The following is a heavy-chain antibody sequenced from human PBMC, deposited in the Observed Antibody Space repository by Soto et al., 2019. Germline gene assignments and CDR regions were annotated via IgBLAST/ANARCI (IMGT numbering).Heavy chain of an antibody. Sequence: PSETLAPTCPGPGGSISSYYWSWIRQPPGKGLEWIGYIYYSGSTNYNPSLKSRVTISVDTSKNQFSLKLSSVTAADTAVYYCARTREGIRYYYYGMDVWGQGTTVTVSS. CDR3: ARTREGIRYYYYGMDV. CDR1: GGSISSYY. V-gene: IGHV4-59*01. CDR2: IYYSGST. D-gene: IGHD3-10*01. J-gene: IGHJ6*02.